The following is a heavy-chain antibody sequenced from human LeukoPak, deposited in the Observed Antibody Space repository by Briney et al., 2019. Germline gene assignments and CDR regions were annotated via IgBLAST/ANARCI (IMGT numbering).Heavy chain of an antibody. J-gene: IGHJ4*02. D-gene: IGHD3-10*01. V-gene: IGHV4-61*02. CDR2: IYTSGSP. CDR1: GGSISSGRYY. Sequence: SETLSLTCTVSGGSISSGRYYWSWIRQPAGKGLEWIGRIYTSGSPNYNPSLKSRVTISVDTSKNQFSLKLSSVTAADTAVYYCARTYYYGSGSSDYFDYWGQGTLGTVSS. CDR3: ARTYYYGSGSSDYFDY.